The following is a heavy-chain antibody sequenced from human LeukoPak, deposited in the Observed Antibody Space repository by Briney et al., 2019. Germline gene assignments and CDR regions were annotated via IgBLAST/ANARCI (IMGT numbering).Heavy chain of an antibody. CDR2: INPNSGGT. D-gene: IGHD5-18*01. CDR3: ATRGYSYGPGGVY. V-gene: IGHV1-2*02. J-gene: IGHJ4*02. Sequence: GASVKVSCKASGYTFTGYYMHWVRQAPGQGLEWMGWINPNSGGTNYAQKFQGRVTMTRDTSISTAYMELSRLRSDDTAVYYCATRGYSYGPGGVYWGQGTLVTVSS. CDR1: GYTFTGYY.